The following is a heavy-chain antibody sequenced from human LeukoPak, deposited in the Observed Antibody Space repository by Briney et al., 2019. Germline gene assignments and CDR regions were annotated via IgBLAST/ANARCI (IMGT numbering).Heavy chain of an antibody. CDR1: GYSFTSYW. CDR3: ARRGYCSGGDCFSAAFDI. V-gene: IGHV5-51*01. J-gene: IGHJ3*02. Sequence: GESLKISCKGSGYSFTSYWIAWVRQMPGKGLEWMGIIYPGDSDTRYSPSFHGQVTMSADKSISTTYLQWSSLKASDTAMHYCARRGYCSGGDCFSAAFDIWGQGTMVTVSS. D-gene: IGHD2-15*01. CDR2: IYPGDSDT.